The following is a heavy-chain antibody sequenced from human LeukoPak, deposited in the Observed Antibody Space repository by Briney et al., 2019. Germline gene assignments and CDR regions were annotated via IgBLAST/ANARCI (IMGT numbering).Heavy chain of an antibody. D-gene: IGHD6-19*01. J-gene: IGHJ4*02. Sequence: GGSLRLSCAASGFTFSTHGMHWVRQAPGKGLEWVAFIRYDGINKYYADSVKGRFTISRDSFKNTLYLQMNSLRPEDTAVYYCARDQWLVPRGPFDYWGQGTLVTVSS. CDR1: GFTFSTHG. V-gene: IGHV3-30*02. CDR3: ARDQWLVPRGPFDY. CDR2: IRYDGINK.